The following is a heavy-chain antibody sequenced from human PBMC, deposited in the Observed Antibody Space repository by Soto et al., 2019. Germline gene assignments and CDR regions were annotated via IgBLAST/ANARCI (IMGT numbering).Heavy chain of an antibody. D-gene: IGHD3-22*01. V-gene: IGHV4-4*02. Sequence: SETLSLTCAVSGGSISSSNWWSWVRQPPGKGLEWIGEIYHSGSTNYNPSLKSRVTISVDKSKNQFSLKLSSVTAADTAVYYCARELNYYDSSGYYLALWGQGTLVTVSS. CDR3: ARELNYYDSSGYYLAL. CDR2: IYHSGST. J-gene: IGHJ4*02. CDR1: GGSISSSNW.